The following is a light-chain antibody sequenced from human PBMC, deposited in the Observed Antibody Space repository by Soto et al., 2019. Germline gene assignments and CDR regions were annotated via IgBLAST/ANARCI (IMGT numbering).Light chain of an antibody. CDR2: DNN. CDR1: SSNIGNNY. CDR3: GTWDSSLSAEWV. Sequence: QAVVTQPPSVSAAPGQKVTISCSGSSSNIGNNYVSWYQQLPGTAPKLLIYDNNKRPSGIPDRFSGSKSGTSATLGITGLQTGDEADYYCGTWDSSLSAEWVFGGGTKVTVL. V-gene: IGLV1-51*01. J-gene: IGLJ3*02.